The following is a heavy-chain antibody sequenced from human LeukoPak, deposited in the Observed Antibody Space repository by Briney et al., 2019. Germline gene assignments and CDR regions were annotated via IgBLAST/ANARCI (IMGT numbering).Heavy chain of an antibody. D-gene: IGHD3-22*01. V-gene: IGHV1-2*02. CDR3: ARGYYDSSGYRFAGWFDP. J-gene: IGHJ5*02. CDR1: GGTFSSYA. Sequence: ASVKVSCKASGGTFSSYAISWVRQAPGQGLEWMGWINPNSGGTNYAQKFQGRVTMTRDTSISTAYMELSRLRSDDTAVYYCARGYYDSSGYRFAGWFDPWGQGTLVTVSS. CDR2: INPNSGGT.